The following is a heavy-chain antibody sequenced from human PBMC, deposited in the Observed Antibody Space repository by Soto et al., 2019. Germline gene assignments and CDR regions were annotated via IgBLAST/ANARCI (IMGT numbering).Heavy chain of an antibody. CDR3: ARGGVIMGWFDP. Sequence: QVQLQESGPGLVKPSQTLSLTCTVSGGSISSGGYYWSWIRQHPGKGLEWIGYIYYSGSTYYNPSLKNRVTISVDTSKNQFSLKLSSVTAADTAVYYCARGGVIMGWFDPWGQGTLVTVSS. CDR1: GGSISSGGYY. V-gene: IGHV4-31*03. D-gene: IGHD3-3*01. J-gene: IGHJ5*02. CDR2: IYYSGST.